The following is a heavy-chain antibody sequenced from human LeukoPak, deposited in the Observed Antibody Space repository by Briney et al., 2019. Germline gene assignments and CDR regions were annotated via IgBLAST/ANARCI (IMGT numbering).Heavy chain of an antibody. CDR2: ISSSSSTI. CDR1: GFTFSSYS. CDR3: ARDRGYYDSSGYYGH. Sequence: PGGSLRLSCAASGFTFSSYSMNWVRQAPGKGLEWVSYISSSSSTIYYADSVKGRFTISRDNAKNSLYLQMNSLRAEDTAVYYCARDRGYYDSSGYYGHWGQGTLVTVSS. D-gene: IGHD3-22*01. J-gene: IGHJ4*02. V-gene: IGHV3-48*01.